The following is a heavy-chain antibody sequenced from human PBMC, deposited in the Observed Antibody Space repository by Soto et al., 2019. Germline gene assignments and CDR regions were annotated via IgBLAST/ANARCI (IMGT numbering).Heavy chain of an antibody. V-gene: IGHV3-23*01. D-gene: IGHD3-3*01. CDR1: GFTLNDYA. CDR2: VSGSLGSA. CDR3: AKDSRLPGFGLLIHACDL. Sequence: EIQLLESGGDLAQPGGSLRLSCAVSGFTLNDYAMSWVRQAPGKGLELVSTVSGSLGSAYYAASVEGRFTISGDYSNNTLYLQMNSLRVGDTATYYCAKDSRLPGFGLLIHACDLWGHGTMVTVSS. J-gene: IGHJ3*01.